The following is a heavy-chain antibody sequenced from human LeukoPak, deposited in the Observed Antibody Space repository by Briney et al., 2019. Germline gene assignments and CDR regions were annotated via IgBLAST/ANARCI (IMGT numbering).Heavy chain of an antibody. V-gene: IGHV1-2*02. D-gene: IGHD2-2*01. CDR3: ARANFLYCSSTSCLFDY. CDR2: INPNDGDT. J-gene: IGHJ4*02. CDR1: GGTFSSYA. Sequence: VASVKVSCKASGGTFSSYAISWVRQAPGQGFEWMGWINPNDGDTYYAQKFQGRATMTRDTSISTAHMEVSRLRSDNTAVYYCARANFLYCSSTSCLFDYWGQGTLVTVSS.